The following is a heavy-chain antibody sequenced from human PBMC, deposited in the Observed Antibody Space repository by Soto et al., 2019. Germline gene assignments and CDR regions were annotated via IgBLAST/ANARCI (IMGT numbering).Heavy chain of an antibody. V-gene: IGHV1-46*03. CDR1: GYTFSSYY. J-gene: IGHJ4*02. D-gene: IGHD1-26*01. CDR3: VRGWELLLGNY. CDR2: INPSGGST. Sequence: QVQLVQSGAEVKKPGASVKISCKASGYTFSSYYMHWVRQAPGQGPEWMGIINPSGGSTRYAQKFQGRVTMTRDTSTSTVDMELSNLRSEDTAVYYCVRGWELLLGNYWGQGTLVTVSS.